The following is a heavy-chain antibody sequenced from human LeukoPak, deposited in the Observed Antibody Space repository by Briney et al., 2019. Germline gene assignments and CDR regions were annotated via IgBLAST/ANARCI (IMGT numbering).Heavy chain of an antibody. CDR1: GGSFSGYY. J-gene: IGHJ4*02. CDR2: INHSGST. CDR3: ARSIGSYYYDSSGYYDY. V-gene: IGHV4-34*01. D-gene: IGHD3-22*01. Sequence: SETLSLTCAVYGGSFSGYYWSWIRQPPGKGLEWIGEINHSGSTNYNPSLKSRVTISVDTSKNQFSLKLSSVTAADTAVYYCARSIGSYYYDSSGYYDYWGQGTLVTVSS.